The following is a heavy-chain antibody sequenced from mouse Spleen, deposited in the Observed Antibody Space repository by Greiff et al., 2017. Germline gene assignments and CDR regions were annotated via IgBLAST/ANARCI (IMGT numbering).Heavy chain of an antibody. CDR3: ASYGSQAWFAY. CDR1: GYSITSGYY. V-gene: IGHV3-6*01. J-gene: IGHJ3*01. CDR2: ISYDGSN. Sequence: DVKLQESGPGLVKPSQSLSLTCSVTGYSITSGYYWNWIRQFPGNKLEWMGYISYDGSNNYNPSLKNRISITRDTSKNQFFLKLNSVTTEDTATYYCASYGSQAWFAYWGQGTLVTVSA. D-gene: IGHD1-1*01.